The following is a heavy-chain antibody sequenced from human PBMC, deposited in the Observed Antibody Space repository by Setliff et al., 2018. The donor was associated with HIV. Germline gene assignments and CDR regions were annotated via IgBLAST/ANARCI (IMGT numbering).Heavy chain of an antibody. V-gene: IGHV4-34*01. Sequence: SETLSLTCAVYGGSFSGYYWTWIRQPPGKGLEWIGDINHRGDTKYNPSLRSRVIISVDKSKNQFSLKLSSVTAADTAVYYCARQGGATPEPWGQGTLVTVSS. CDR3: ARQGGATPEP. CDR2: INHRGDT. J-gene: IGHJ4*02. CDR1: GGSFSGYY. D-gene: IGHD1-26*01.